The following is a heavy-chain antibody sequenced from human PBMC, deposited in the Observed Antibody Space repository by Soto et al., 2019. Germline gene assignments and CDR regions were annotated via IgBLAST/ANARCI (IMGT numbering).Heavy chain of an antibody. CDR3: TTDPQKFFVFGAFDI. CDR2: IKSKTDGGTT. D-gene: IGHD3-3*01. CDR1: GFTFSNAW. Sequence: GGSLRLSCAASGFTFSNAWMSWVRQAPGKGLEWVGRIKSKTDGGTTDYAAPVKGRFTISRDDSKNTLYLQMNSLKTEDTAVYYCTTDPQKFFVFGAFDIWGQGTMVTVSS. V-gene: IGHV3-15*01. J-gene: IGHJ3*02.